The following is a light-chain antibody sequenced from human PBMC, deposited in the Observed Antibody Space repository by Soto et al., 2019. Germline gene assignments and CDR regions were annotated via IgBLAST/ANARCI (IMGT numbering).Light chain of an antibody. CDR3: SSYTSSSTLV. V-gene: IGLV2-14*01. J-gene: IGLJ1*01. CDR2: DVS. Sequence: QSVLTQPASVSGTPGQSITISCTGTSSDVGGYNYVSWYQQHPGKAPKLMIYDVSNRPSGVSNRFSGSKSCNTASLTISGLQAEDEADYYCSSYTSSSTLVLGTWTKVTVL. CDR1: SSDVGGYNY.